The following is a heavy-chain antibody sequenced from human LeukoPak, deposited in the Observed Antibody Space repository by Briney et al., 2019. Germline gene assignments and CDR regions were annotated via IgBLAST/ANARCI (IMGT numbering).Heavy chain of an antibody. CDR1: GGSISSYY. CDR2: IYYSGSI. J-gene: IGHJ6*03. V-gene: IGHV4-59*01. CDR3: ARGRYDYYYYMDV. Sequence: SETLSLTCTVSGGSISSYYWSWIRQPPGKGLEWIGYIYYSGSINYNPSLKSRVTISVDTSKNQFSLKLSSVTAADTAVYYCARGRYDYYYYMDVWGKGTTVTVSS.